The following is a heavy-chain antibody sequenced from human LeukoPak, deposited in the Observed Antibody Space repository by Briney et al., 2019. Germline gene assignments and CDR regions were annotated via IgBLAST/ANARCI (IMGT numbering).Heavy chain of an antibody. Sequence: PGGSLRLSCAASGFTFNNYAMSWVRQAPWRGLEWVSAISNGGDYTNSADSVKGRFTISRDNSKNTLYLQMNSLRAEDTAVYYCAKDPKDIVVVPAAMEAFDIWGQGTMVTVSS. V-gene: IGHV3-23*01. CDR1: GFTFNNYA. CDR3: AKDPKDIVVVPAAMEAFDI. CDR2: ISNGGDYT. D-gene: IGHD2-2*01. J-gene: IGHJ3*02.